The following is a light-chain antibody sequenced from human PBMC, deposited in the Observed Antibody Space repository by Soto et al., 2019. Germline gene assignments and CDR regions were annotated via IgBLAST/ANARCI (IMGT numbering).Light chain of an antibody. V-gene: IGLV2-14*03. CDR3: SAFTGTTYV. CDR2: DVS. Sequence: QSALTQPASVSGSPGQSIPISCTGASSDMWGNNYVSWYQHYPGKAPKLMICDVSNRPSGVSDRFSGSKSGNTASLTISGLQAEDEADYYCSAFTGTTYVFGTGTKVTVL. CDR1: SSDMWGNNY. J-gene: IGLJ1*01.